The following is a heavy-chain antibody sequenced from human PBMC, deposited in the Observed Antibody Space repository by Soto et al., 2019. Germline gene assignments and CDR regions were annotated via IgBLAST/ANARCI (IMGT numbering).Heavy chain of an antibody. CDR2: IYCSGST. Sequence: PSETLSLTCTVSGGSISSYYWSWIRHPPRKGHEWRGYIYCSGSTNYNRSLKNRVTISVQTSKNQFSLKLRSVTAADTAVYYCARERWNYGSSGYWYYGMDVWGQGTKVTVSS. J-gene: IGHJ6*02. CDR1: GGSISSYY. D-gene: IGHD3-22*01. V-gene: IGHV4-59*01. CDR3: ARERWNYGSSGYWYYGMDV.